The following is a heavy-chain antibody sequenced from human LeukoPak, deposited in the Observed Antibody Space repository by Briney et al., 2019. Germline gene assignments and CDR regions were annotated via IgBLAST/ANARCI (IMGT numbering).Heavy chain of an antibody. D-gene: IGHD4-17*01. Sequence: SETLSLTCTVSGGSISSHYWSWIRQPPGKGLEWIGYIYYSGSTNYNPSLKSRVTISVDTSKNQFSLKLSSVTAADTAVYYCARHPPSGYGDYDYWGQGTLVTVSS. J-gene: IGHJ4*02. CDR1: GGSISSHY. V-gene: IGHV4-59*08. CDR2: IYYSGST. CDR3: ARHPPSGYGDYDY.